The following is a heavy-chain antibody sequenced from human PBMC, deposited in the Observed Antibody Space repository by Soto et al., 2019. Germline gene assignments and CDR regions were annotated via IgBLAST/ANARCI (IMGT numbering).Heavy chain of an antibody. CDR1: GGSISSSNW. Sequence: PSETLSLTCAVSGGSISSSNWWNWVRQPPGKGLEWIGEIHHSWSTNYNPSLKSRVTISVDKSNNQFSLKLNSVTAAATAVYYCARVRRGCSSTSCYFNSWGRVTLVTVSS. CDR2: IHHSWST. V-gene: IGHV4-4*02. D-gene: IGHD2-2*01. CDR3: ARVRRGCSSTSCYFNS. J-gene: IGHJ5*01.